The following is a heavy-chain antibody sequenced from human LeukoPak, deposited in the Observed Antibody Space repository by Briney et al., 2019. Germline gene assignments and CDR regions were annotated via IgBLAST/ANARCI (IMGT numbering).Heavy chain of an antibody. CDR2: INTDGSST. D-gene: IGHD6-19*01. CDR3: ARDPVASSGWPNWFDP. CDR1: GFTFSSYW. Sequence: GGSLRLSCAASGFTFSSYWMHWVRQAPGKGLVWVSRINTDGSSTSYADSVKGRFTISRDNAKNTLYLQMNSLRAEDTAVYYCARDPVASSGWPNWFDPWGQGTLVTVSS. J-gene: IGHJ5*02. V-gene: IGHV3-74*01.